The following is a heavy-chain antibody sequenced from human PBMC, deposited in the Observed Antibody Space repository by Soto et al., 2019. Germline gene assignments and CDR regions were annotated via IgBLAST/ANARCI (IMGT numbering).Heavy chain of an antibody. Sequence: SETLALTCTVSGGSISSGGYYWSGIRQHPGKGLEWIGYIYYSGSTYYNPSLKSRVTISVDTSKNQFSLKLSSVTAADTAVYYCARAEGEIVVVPAAPVWFDPWGQGTLVTVSS. D-gene: IGHD2-2*01. CDR3: ARAEGEIVVVPAAPVWFDP. V-gene: IGHV4-31*03. CDR1: GGSISSGGYY. J-gene: IGHJ5*02. CDR2: IYYSGST.